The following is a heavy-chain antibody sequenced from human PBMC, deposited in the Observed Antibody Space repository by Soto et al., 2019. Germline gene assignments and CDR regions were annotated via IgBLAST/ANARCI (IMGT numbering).Heavy chain of an antibody. Sequence: ASVKVSCKASGYTFTSYCISWVRQAPGQGLEWMGWISAYNGNTNYAQKLQGRVTMTTDTSTSTAYMELRSLRSDDTAVYYCARDNGYSGYEKNYYYGMDVWGQGTTVTVSS. CDR2: ISAYNGNT. J-gene: IGHJ6*02. CDR1: GYTFTSYC. D-gene: IGHD5-12*01. V-gene: IGHV1-18*04. CDR3: ARDNGYSGYEKNYYYGMDV.